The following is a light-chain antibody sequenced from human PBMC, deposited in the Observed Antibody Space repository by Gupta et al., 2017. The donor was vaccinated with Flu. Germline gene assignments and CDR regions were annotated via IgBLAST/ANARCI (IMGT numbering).Light chain of an antibody. V-gene: IGLV1-40*01. Sequence: QSVLTQSPSVSGAPGQRVTISCTGSSSNIGAGYDVHWYQQLPGTAPKLLIYGNSNRPSGVPDRFSGSKSGTSASLAITGLQAEDEADYYCQSYDISLSASVFGTGTKVTVL. J-gene: IGLJ1*01. CDR3: QSYDISLSASV. CDR2: GNS. CDR1: SSNIGAGYD.